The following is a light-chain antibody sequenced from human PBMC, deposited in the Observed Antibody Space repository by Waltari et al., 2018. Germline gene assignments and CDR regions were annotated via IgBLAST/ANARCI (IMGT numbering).Light chain of an antibody. CDR3: QTGGHGTWV. J-gene: IGLJ3*02. V-gene: IGLV4-69*01. Sequence: QLVLTQSPSASASLGASVKLTCTLSRVHSSNIIAWLQPQPEKGPRYLMKVNSDGSHSKGDAIPHRFSGSSSGAERYLTISTGQSEDEADYYCQTGGHGTWVFGGGTKLTVL. CDR2: VNSDGSH. CDR1: RVHSSNI.